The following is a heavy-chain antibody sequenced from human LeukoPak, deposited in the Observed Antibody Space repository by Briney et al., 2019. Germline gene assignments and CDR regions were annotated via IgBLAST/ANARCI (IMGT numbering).Heavy chain of an antibody. Sequence: SETLSLTCTVSGGSISSYYWSWIRQPPGKGLKWIGYIYYSGSTNYNPSLKSRVTISVDTSKNQFSLKLSSVTAADTAVYYCARGDSSGYYEVGYFDYWGQGTLVTVSS. CDR3: ARGDSSGYYEVGYFDY. CDR2: IYYSGST. J-gene: IGHJ4*02. V-gene: IGHV4-59*01. CDR1: GGSISSYY. D-gene: IGHD3-22*01.